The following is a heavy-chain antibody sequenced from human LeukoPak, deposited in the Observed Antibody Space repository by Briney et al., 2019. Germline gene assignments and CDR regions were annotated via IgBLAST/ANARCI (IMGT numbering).Heavy chain of an antibody. CDR1: GFTFSRYW. D-gene: IGHD5-12*01. V-gene: IGHV3-7*01. CDR3: ARDSPGYGGYDF. J-gene: IGHJ4*02. CDR2: IKQDGSEK. Sequence: GGSLRLSCAASGFTFSRYWMSWVRQAPGKGPEWVANIKQDGSEKYYVDSVKGRFTISKDNAKNSLYLQMNSLRAEDTAVYYCARDSPGYGGYDFWGQGTLVTVSS.